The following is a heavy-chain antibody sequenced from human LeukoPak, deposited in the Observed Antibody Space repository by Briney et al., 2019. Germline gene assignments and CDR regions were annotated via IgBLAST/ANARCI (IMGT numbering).Heavy chain of an antibody. Sequence: GGSLRLSCAASGFTFSSYWMHWVRQAPGKGLVWVSRINSDGSSTSYADSVKGRFTISRDNSKNTLYLQMNSLRAEDTAVYYCAKDGRDYYYYYMDVWGKGTTVTISS. CDR2: INSDGSST. J-gene: IGHJ6*03. CDR3: AKDGRDYYYYYMDV. D-gene: IGHD1-26*01. CDR1: GFTFSSYW. V-gene: IGHV3-74*01.